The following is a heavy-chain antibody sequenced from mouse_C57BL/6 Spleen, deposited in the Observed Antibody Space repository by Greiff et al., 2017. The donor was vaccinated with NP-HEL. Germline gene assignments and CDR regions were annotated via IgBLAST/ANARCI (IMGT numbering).Heavy chain of an antibody. CDR1: GYTFTSYG. V-gene: IGHV1-81*01. Sequence: QVQLQQSGAELAKPGASVKLSCKASGYTFTSYGISWVKQRTGQGLEWIGEIYPRSGNTYYNEKFKGKATLTADKSSSTAYMELRSLTSEDSAVYFCARRGTTVVATDFDYWGQGTTLRVAS. D-gene: IGHD1-1*01. J-gene: IGHJ2*01. CDR3: ARRGTTVVATDFDY. CDR2: IYPRSGNT.